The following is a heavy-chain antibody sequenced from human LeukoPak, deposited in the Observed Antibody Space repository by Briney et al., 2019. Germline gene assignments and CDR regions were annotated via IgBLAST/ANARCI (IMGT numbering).Heavy chain of an antibody. V-gene: IGHV1-69*05. CDR3: ARAGIAVVGDAFDI. J-gene: IGHJ3*02. CDR1: GGTFSSYA. D-gene: IGHD6-19*01. CDR2: IIPIFGTA. Sequence: ASVKVSCKASGGTFSSYAISWVRQAPGQGLEWMGGIIPIFGTANYAQKLQGRVTMTTDTSTSTAYMELRSLRSDDTAVYYCARAGIAVVGDAFDIWGQGTMVTVSS.